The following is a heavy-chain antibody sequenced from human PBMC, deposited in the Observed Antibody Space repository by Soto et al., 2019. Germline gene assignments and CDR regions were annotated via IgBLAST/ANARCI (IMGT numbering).Heavy chain of an antibody. D-gene: IGHD5-18*01. CDR3: AKDIVKYTYGACDY. CDR2: ISYDGSNQ. J-gene: IGHJ4*02. CDR1: GFSFNTYG. V-gene: IGHV3-30*18. Sequence: QVQLVESGGAMVQPGKSLRLSCAASGFSFNTYGMYWVRQAPGKGLEWVAAISYDGSNQYHADSVKGRFTISRDNSKSTLYLQMNSLRVEDTAVYYCAKDIVKYTYGACDYWGQGALVTVSS.